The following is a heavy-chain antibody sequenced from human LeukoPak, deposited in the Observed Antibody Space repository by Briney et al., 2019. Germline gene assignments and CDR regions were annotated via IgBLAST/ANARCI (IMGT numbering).Heavy chain of an antibody. V-gene: IGHV1-2*02. Sequence: ASVKVSCKASGYTFTGYYMHWVRQAPGQGLEWMGWINPNSGGTNYAQKFQGRVTMTRDTSISTAYMELSRLRSDDTAVYYCARDRATVTDGVWFDPWGQGTLVTVFS. J-gene: IGHJ5*02. D-gene: IGHD4-17*01. CDR1: GYTFTGYY. CDR2: INPNSGGT. CDR3: ARDRATVTDGVWFDP.